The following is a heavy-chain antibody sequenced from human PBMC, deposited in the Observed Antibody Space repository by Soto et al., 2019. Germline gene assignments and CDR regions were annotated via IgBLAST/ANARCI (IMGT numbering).Heavy chain of an antibody. V-gene: IGHV1-69*01. Sequence: QVQLVQSGAEVKKPGSSVKVSCKASGGTFSSYAISWVRQAPGQGLEWMGGIIPIFGTANYAQKFQGRVTIPADESTSTAYMELSSLRSEDTAVYYCARLYCSGGSCYWNWFDPWGQGTLVTVSS. CDR1: GGTFSSYA. D-gene: IGHD2-15*01. CDR2: IIPIFGTA. J-gene: IGHJ5*02. CDR3: ARLYCSGGSCYWNWFDP.